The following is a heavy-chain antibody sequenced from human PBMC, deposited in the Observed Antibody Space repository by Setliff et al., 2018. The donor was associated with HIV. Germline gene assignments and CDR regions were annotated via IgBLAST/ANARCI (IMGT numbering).Heavy chain of an antibody. D-gene: IGHD4-17*01. J-gene: IGHJ4*02. V-gene: IGHV7-4-1*02. Sequence: ASVKVSCKASGYTFTDYGINWGRQAPGQGLEWMGWINTDSGNPTYAQGFTGRFVFSFDTSVRTAYLQITSLKPEDTAVYFCARDDYANTELDYWGPVTLVTVSS. CDR1: GYTFTDYG. CDR3: ARDDYANTELDY. CDR2: INTDSGNP.